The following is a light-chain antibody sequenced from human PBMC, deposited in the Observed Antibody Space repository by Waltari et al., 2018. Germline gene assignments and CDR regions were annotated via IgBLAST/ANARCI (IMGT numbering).Light chain of an antibody. CDR1: QSVSTY. CDR2: DAS. V-gene: IGKV3-11*01. CDR3: QQHINWPLT. Sequence: EIVLTQSPATLSLSPGDRATLSCRASQSVSTYLVWSQQRPAQAPRLLIYDASSRPAGIPARFSGSGSGTDFTLTISSLEPEDFAVYYCQQHINWPLTFGGGTKVEIK. J-gene: IGKJ4*01.